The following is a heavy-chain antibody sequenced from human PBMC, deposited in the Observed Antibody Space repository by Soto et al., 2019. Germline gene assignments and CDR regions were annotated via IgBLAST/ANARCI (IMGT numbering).Heavy chain of an antibody. J-gene: IGHJ3*01. V-gene: IGHV4-31*03. CDR3: ARARWGVTNGPS. CDR2: IYYSGST. CDR1: GGSISSGGYY. D-gene: IGHD2-8*01. Sequence: QVQLQESGPGLVKPSQTLSLTCTVSGGSISSGGYYWSWIRQHPGKGLEWIGYIYYSGSTYYNPSLKSRVTISVRGGENQFSLKLSSVTAADTAVYYCARARWGVTNGPSWGQGTMVTVSS.